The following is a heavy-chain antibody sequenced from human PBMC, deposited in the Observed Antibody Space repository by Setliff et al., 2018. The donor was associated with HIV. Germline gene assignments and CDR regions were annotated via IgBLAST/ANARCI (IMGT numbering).Heavy chain of an antibody. J-gene: IGHJ4*02. Sequence: SETLSLTCDVFGFSISSGHYWGWIRQPPGKGLEWIGSINHSGNTYYTPSLKSRVTISVDTSKNQFSLKLSSVTAADTAVYYCAREGSGFLDYWGQGTLVTVSS. CDR2: INHSGNT. V-gene: IGHV4-38-2*02. D-gene: IGHD6-19*01. CDR3: AREGSGFLDY. CDR1: GFSISSGHY.